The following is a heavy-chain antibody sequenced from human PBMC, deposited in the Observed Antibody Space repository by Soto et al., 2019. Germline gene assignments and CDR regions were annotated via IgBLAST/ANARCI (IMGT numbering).Heavy chain of an antibody. D-gene: IGHD3-3*01. J-gene: IGHJ5*02. CDR3: ERDPDHGDFWRGWFDP. CDR1: GGSISSYY. CDR2: IYTSGST. V-gene: IGHV4-4*07. Sequence: QVQLQESGPGLVKPSETLSLTCTVSGGSISSYYWSWIRQPAGKGLEWIGRIYTSGSTNYNPSLKSRVTMSVDTSKNQFSLKLSSVTDADTAVYYCERDPDHGDFWRGWFDPWGQGTLVTVSS.